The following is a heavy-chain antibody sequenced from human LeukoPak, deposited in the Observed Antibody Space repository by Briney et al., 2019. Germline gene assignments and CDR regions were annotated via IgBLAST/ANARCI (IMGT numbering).Heavy chain of an antibody. D-gene: IGHD3-10*01. V-gene: IGHV4-39*01. CDR3: ARTRYYYNSRSYGAPYYFDY. J-gene: IGHJ4*02. CDR2: IYYSGST. CDR1: GASINFYY. Sequence: SETLSLTCTVSGASINFYYWGWIRQPPGKGLEWIGSIYYSGSTYYNPSLKSRVTISVDTSKNQFSLKLSSVTAADTAVYYCARTRYYYNSRSYGAPYYFDYWGQGTLVTVSS.